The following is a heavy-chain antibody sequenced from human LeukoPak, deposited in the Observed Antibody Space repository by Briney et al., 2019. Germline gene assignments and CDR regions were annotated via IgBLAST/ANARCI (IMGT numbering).Heavy chain of an antibody. Sequence: QTEGSLRLSCAASGFTVSSNYMSWVRQAPGKGLEWVSVIYSGGSTYYADSVKGRFTISRDNSKNTLYLQMNSLRAEDTAVYYCARGREEYGDYIVYFDYWGQGTLVTVSS. D-gene: IGHD4-17*01. J-gene: IGHJ4*02. V-gene: IGHV3-53*01. CDR2: IYSGGST. CDR1: GFTVSSNY. CDR3: ARGREEYGDYIVYFDY.